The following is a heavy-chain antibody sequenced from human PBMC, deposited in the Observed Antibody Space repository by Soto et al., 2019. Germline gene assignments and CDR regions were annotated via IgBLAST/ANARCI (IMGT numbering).Heavy chain of an antibody. D-gene: IGHD3-22*01. J-gene: IGHJ4*02. V-gene: IGHV3-23*01. Sequence: GGSLRLSCAASGFTFSSYAMSWVRQAPGKGLEWVSAISGSGGSTYYADSVKGRFTISRDKSKNTLYLQMNSLRAEDTAVHYCAKDQKYYYDSSGFPVWGQGTLVTVSS. CDR3: AKDQKYYYDSSGFPV. CDR1: GFTFSSYA. CDR2: ISGSGGST.